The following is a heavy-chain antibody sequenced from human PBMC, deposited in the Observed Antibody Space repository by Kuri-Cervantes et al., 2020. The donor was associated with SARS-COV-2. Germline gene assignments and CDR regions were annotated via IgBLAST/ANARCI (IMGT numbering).Heavy chain of an antibody. J-gene: IGHJ4*02. Sequence: GESLKISCTASGYTFSSYSIDWVRQVPGKGLEWVAVISYDGSNKYYADSVKGRFTISRDNSKNTLYLQMNSLRAEDTAVYYCAKDQGGPVGATPDYWGQGTLVTVSS. CDR2: ISYDGSNK. CDR1: GYTFSSYS. CDR3: AKDQGGPVGATPDY. D-gene: IGHD1-26*01. V-gene: IGHV3-30-3*02.